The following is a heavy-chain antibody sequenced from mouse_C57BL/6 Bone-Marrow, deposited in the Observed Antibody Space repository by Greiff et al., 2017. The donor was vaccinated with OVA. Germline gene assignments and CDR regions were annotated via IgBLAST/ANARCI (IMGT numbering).Heavy chain of an antibody. CDR3: ARRDYYGSRDYFDY. CDR2: ISSGSSTI. V-gene: IGHV5-17*01. Sequence: EVQLQESGGGLVKPGGSLKLSCAASGFTFSDYGMHWVRQAPEKGLEWVAYISSGSSTIYYADTVKGRFTISRDNAKNTLFLQMTSLRSEDTAMYYCARRDYYGSRDYFDYWGQGTTLTVSS. D-gene: IGHD1-1*01. J-gene: IGHJ2*01. CDR1: GFTFSDYG.